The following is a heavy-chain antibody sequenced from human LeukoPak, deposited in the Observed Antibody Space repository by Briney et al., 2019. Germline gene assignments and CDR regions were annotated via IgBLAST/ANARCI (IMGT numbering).Heavy chain of an antibody. D-gene: IGHD6-13*01. J-gene: IGHJ4*02. CDR1: GYTFTSYD. Sequence: ASVKVSCKASGYTFTSYDINWVRQATGQGLEWMGWMNPNSGNTGYAQKFQGRVTMTRSTSISTAYMELSSLRSEDTAVYYCARASARTRIAAAGTIGYWGQGTLVTVSS. V-gene: IGHV1-8*01. CDR2: MNPNSGNT. CDR3: ARASARTRIAAAGTIGY.